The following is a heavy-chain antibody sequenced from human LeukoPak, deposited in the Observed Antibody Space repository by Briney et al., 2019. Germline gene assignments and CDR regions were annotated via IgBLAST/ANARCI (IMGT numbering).Heavy chain of an antibody. CDR1: GDSISSFY. V-gene: IGHV4-59*01. CDR2: IYYSGST. CDR3: AKRGSNTWSDFDY. J-gene: IGHJ4*02. D-gene: IGHD6-13*01. Sequence: SETLSLTCTISGDSISSFYWSWIRQPPGKGLEWIGSIYYSGSTNYNPSLKSRVAISVDTSNNQFSLNLNSVTAADTAVYYCAKRGSNTWSDFDYWGQGTLVTVSS.